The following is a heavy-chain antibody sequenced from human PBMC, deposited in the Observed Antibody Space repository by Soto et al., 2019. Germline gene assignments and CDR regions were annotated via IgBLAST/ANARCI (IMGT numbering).Heavy chain of an antibody. D-gene: IGHD5-18*01. Sequence: GGSLRLSCAASGFTFSSYAMHWVRQAPGKGLEWVAVISYDGSNKYYADSVKGRFTISRDNSKNTLYLQMNSLRAEDTAVYYCARDVDTAMVKASRFDYYYYYGMDVWGQGTTVTVSS. CDR2: ISYDGSNK. CDR1: GFTFSSYA. J-gene: IGHJ6*02. CDR3: ARDVDTAMVKASRFDYYYYYGMDV. V-gene: IGHV3-30-3*01.